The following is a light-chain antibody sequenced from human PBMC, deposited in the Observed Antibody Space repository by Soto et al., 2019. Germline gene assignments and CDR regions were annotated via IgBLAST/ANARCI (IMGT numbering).Light chain of an antibody. CDR1: QGISSA. J-gene: IGKJ5*01. CDR3: QQFHNYPPIT. CDR2: DAS. Sequence: IQLTQSPSSLPVSVGDRVTITCRASQGISSALAWYQQKPGKAPKLLIYDASSLESGVPSRFTGSQSGTDFTLTISSLQPEDFATYYCQQFHNYPPITFGQGTRLESK. V-gene: IGKV1D-13*01.